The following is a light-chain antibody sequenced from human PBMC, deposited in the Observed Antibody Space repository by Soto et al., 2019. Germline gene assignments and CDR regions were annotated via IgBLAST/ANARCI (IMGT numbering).Light chain of an antibody. CDR2: INSDGSH. V-gene: IGLV4-69*01. CDR1: SGHSTYA. J-gene: IGLJ1*01. Sequence: QLVLTQSPSTSASLGASVMLTCTLSSGHSTYAIAWHQQQPEKGPRYLMKINSDGSHTKGDGIPDRFSGSSSGAERYLTISSLQSEDEADYFCQTWGTGTHVFGTGTKVTVL. CDR3: QTWGTGTHV.